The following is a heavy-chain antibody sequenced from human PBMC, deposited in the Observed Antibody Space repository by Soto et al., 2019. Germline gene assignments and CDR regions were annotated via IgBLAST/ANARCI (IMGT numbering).Heavy chain of an antibody. V-gene: IGHV1-3*01. CDR3: ARDGYSSGWYRTGNWFDP. CDR1: GYTFTSYA. Sequence: ASVKVSFKASGYTFTSYAMHWVRQAPGQRLEWMGWINAGNGNTKYSQKFQGRVTITRDTSASTAYMELSSLRSEDTAVYYCARDGYSSGWYRTGNWFDPWGQGTLVTVSS. D-gene: IGHD6-19*01. CDR2: INAGNGNT. J-gene: IGHJ5*02.